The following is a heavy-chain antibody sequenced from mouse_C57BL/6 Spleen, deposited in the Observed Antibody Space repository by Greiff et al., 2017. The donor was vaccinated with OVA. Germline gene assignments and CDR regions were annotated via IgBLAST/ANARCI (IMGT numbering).Heavy chain of an antibody. Sequence: EVQLVESGPELVKPGASVKMSCKASGYTFTDYNMHWVKQSHGKSLEWIGYINPNNGGTSYNQKFKGKATLTVNKSSSTAYMELRSLTSEDSAVYYCARSEGDKDYFDYWGQGTTLTVSS. D-gene: IGHD3-3*01. J-gene: IGHJ2*01. CDR2: INPNNGGT. CDR3: ARSEGDKDYFDY. V-gene: IGHV1-22*01. CDR1: GYTFTDYN.